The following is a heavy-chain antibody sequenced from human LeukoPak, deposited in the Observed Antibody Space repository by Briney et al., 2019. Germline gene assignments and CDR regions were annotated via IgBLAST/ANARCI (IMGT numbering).Heavy chain of an antibody. J-gene: IGHJ4*02. Sequence: PSETLSLTCTVSGGSISSYYWSWIRQPPGKGLEWIGYIYYSGSTNYNPSLKSRVTISVDTSKNQFSLKLSSVTAADTAVYYCARHLLPVAFDYWGQGTLVTVSS. CDR2: IYYSGST. CDR1: GGSISSYY. CDR3: ARHLLPVAFDY. V-gene: IGHV4-59*08. D-gene: IGHD5-12*01.